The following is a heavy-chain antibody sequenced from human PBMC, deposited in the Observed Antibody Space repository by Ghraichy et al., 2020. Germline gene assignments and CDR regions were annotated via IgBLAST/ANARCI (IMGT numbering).Heavy chain of an antibody. CDR1: GFTFSSYG. J-gene: IGHJ3*02. CDR3: AKGGLVVTATRNAFDI. CDR2: ISYDGSNK. Sequence: GGSLRLPCAAFGFTFSSYGMHWVRQAPGKGLEWVAVISYDGSNKYYADSVKGRFTISRDNSKNTLYLQMNSLRAEDTAVYYCAKGGLVVTATRNAFDIWGQGTMVTVSS. V-gene: IGHV3-30*18. D-gene: IGHD2-21*02.